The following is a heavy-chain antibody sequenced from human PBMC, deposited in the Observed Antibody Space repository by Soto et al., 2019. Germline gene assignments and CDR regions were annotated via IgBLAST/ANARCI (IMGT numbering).Heavy chain of an antibody. CDR3: ARDPVIGINYYYYGMDV. CDR2: IWYDGSNK. V-gene: IGHV3-33*01. J-gene: IGHJ6*02. CDR1: GFTFSSYG. Sequence: GGSLRLSCAASGFTFSSYGMHWVRQAPGKGLEWVAVIWYDGSNKYYADSVKGRFTISRDNSKNTLYLQMNSLRAEDTAVYYCARDPVIGINYYYYGMDVWGQGTTVTVSS. D-gene: IGHD3-10*01.